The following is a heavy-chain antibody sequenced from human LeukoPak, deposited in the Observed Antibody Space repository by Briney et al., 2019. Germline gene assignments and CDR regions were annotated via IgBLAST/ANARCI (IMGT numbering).Heavy chain of an antibody. D-gene: IGHD2/OR15-2a*01. CDR3: AKVMMEDTSYGPHGY. CDR1: GFTFSSYA. V-gene: IGHV3-23*01. J-gene: IGHJ4*02. Sequence: GGCLRLSCAASGFTFSSYAMSWVRQAPGKGLEWVAAISGSGGSTYYADSVKGRFTTSRDNSKKTLYLQMNRLRGEDTAVYYGAKVMMEDTSYGPHGYWGQGTLVTVSS. CDR2: ISGSGGST.